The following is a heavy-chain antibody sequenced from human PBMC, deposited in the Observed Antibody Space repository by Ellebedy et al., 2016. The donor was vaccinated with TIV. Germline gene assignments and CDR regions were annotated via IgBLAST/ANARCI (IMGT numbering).Heavy chain of an antibody. J-gene: IGHJ4*02. CDR2: ISGSGDRT. CDR1: GFTFSSSS. V-gene: IGHV3-23*01. CDR3: VTQSGVSHRLALDC. Sequence: GESLKISCAASGFTFSSSSMSWVRQAPGKGLEWVSHISGSGDRTYAADSVKGRFTISRDNSKNTLYLQMNSLRAEDTALYYCVTQSGVSHRLALDCWGRGTLVTVSS. D-gene: IGHD2-15*01.